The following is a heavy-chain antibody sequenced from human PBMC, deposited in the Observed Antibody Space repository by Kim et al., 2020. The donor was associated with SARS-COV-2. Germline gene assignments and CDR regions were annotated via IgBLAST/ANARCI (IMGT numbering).Heavy chain of an antibody. Sequence: RKLQGRVTMTTDTSTSTAYMELRSLRSDDTAVYYCASSSITMIVDYAFDIWGQGTMVTVSS. J-gene: IGHJ3*02. CDR3: ASSSITMIVDYAFDI. V-gene: IGHV1-18*01. D-gene: IGHD3-22*01.